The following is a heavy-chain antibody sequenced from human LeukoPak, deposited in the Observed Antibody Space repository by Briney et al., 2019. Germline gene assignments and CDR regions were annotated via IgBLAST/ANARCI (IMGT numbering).Heavy chain of an antibody. CDR3: ARGSEITMVRGVLDY. CDR2: ISYDGSNK. CDR1: GVTFSSYA. V-gene: IGHV3-30-3*01. J-gene: IGHJ4*02. D-gene: IGHD3-10*01. Sequence: GRSLRLSCAASGVTFSSYAMHWVRQAPGKGLEWVAVISYDGSNKYYADSVKGRFTISRDNSKNTLYLQMNSLRAEDAAVYYCARGSEITMVRGVLDYWGQGTLVTVSS.